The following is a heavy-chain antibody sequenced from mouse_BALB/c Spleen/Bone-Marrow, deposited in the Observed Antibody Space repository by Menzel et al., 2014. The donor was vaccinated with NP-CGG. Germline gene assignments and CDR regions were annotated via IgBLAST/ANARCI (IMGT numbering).Heavy chain of an antibody. Sequence: EVNVVESGAELVKPGASVKLSCTASGFNIKDTYMHWVKQRPEQGLEWIGRIDPANGNTKYDPKFQGKATITADTSSNTAYLQLSSLTSEDTAVYYCASYYYGRAWFAYWGQGTLVTVSA. D-gene: IGHD1-1*01. CDR1: GFNIKDTY. CDR2: IDPANGNT. V-gene: IGHV14-3*02. CDR3: ASYYYGRAWFAY. J-gene: IGHJ3*01.